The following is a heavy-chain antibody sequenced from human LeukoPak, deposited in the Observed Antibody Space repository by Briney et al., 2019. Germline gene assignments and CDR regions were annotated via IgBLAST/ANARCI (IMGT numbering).Heavy chain of an antibody. Sequence: PGGSLRLSCGAPGFPFSSSAMHWVRQGPGKGLEWVAYIAHHGNNKYYADSVKGRFTISRDNSKGSLYLQMNSLRADDTAVYYCAKDGSWSCTDWGQGTLVRVSS. V-gene: IGHV3-30*02. J-gene: IGHJ4*02. CDR1: GFPFSSSA. D-gene: IGHD2-8*02. CDR3: AKDGSWSCTD. CDR2: IAHHGNNK.